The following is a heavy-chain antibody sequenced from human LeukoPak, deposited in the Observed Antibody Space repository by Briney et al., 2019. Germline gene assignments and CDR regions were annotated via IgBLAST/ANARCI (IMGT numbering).Heavy chain of an antibody. V-gene: IGHV1-2*02. Sequence: ASVKVSCKASGYTFTGYYMHWVRQAPGQGLEWMGWINPNSGGTNYAQKFQGRVTMTRDTSISTAYMELSRLRSDDTAVYYCARDGPVGCSSTSCYYSYWGQGTLVTVSS. J-gene: IGHJ4*02. CDR3: ARDGPVGCSSTSCYYSY. CDR2: INPNSGGT. D-gene: IGHD2-2*01. CDR1: GYTFTGYY.